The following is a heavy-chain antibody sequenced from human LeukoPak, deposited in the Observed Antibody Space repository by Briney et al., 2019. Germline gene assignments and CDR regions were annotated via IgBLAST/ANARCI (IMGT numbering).Heavy chain of an antibody. CDR3: ARGRTATRRWFDP. J-gene: IGHJ5*02. V-gene: IGHV4-34*01. CDR2: INHSGST. Sequence: SETLSLTCAVYGGSFSGYYWSWIRQPPGKGLEWIGEINHSGSTNYNPSLKSRVTISVDTSKNQFSLKLSSVTAADTAVYYRARGRTATRRWFDPWGQGTLVTVSS. CDR1: GGSFSGYY. D-gene: IGHD5-18*01.